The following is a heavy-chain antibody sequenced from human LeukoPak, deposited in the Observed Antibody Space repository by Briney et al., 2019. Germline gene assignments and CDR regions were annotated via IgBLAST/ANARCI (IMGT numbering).Heavy chain of an antibody. CDR1: GFTFSSYS. Sequence: GSLRLSCAASGFTFSSYSMNWVRQAPGKGLEWVSSISSSSSCIYYADSVKGRFTISRDNAKNSLYLQMNSLRAEDTAVYHCARADYCSSTSCPYFDYWGQGTLVTVSS. J-gene: IGHJ4*02. CDR3: ARADYCSSTSCPYFDY. CDR2: ISSSSSCI. D-gene: IGHD2-2*01. V-gene: IGHV3-21*01.